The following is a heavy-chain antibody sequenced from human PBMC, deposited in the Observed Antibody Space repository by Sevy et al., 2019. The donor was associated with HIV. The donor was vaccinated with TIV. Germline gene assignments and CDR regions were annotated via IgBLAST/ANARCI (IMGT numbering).Heavy chain of an antibody. CDR3: AGELAYGDYGARAFGWFDP. CDR1: GFTFSSYA. CDR2: ISYDGSNK. J-gene: IGHJ5*02. D-gene: IGHD4-17*01. Sequence: GGSLRLSCAASGFTFSSYAMHWVRQAPGKGLEWVAVISYDGSNKYYADSVKGRFTISRDNSKNTLYLQMNSLRAEDTAVYYCAGELAYGDYGARAFGWFDPWGQGTLVTVSS. V-gene: IGHV3-30-3*01.